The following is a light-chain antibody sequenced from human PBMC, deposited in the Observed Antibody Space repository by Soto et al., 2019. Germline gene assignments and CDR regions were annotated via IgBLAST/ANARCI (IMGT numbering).Light chain of an antibody. V-gene: IGKV3-11*01. CDR1: QSVHNY. J-gene: IGKJ4*01. Sequence: EIVLQKSHATMPLSPGERATLSGRASQSVHNYLAWYQQKPGQANRLLIFDASNRATGVPARFSGSGSGTDFTLTISSLEPEEFAVYYCQHRSNWPLTVGGGTKVDIK. CDR2: DAS. CDR3: QHRSNWPLT.